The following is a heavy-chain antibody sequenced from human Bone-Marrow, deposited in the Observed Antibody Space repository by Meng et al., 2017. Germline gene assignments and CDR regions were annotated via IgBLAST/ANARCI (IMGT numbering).Heavy chain of an antibody. V-gene: IGHV3-33*01. D-gene: IGHD3-3*01. CDR1: GFTFSSYG. CDR2: IWYDGSNK. J-gene: IGHJ3*02. CDR3: ARDSAYYDFWSGYYPTQANAFDI. Sequence: GESLKISCAASGFTFSSYGMHWVRQAPGKGLEWVAVIWYDGSNKYYADSVKGRFTISRDNSKNTLYLQMNSLRAEDTAVYYCARDSAYYDFWSGYYPTQANAFDIWGQGTMVT.